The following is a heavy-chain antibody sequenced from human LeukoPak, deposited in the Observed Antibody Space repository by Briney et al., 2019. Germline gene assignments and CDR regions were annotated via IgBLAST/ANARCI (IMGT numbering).Heavy chain of an antibody. V-gene: IGHV4-34*01. CDR2: INHSGST. CDR3: ARGLGDPYFDY. CDR1: GGSFSGYH. Sequence: SETLSLTCAVYGGSFSGYHWSWIRQPPGKGLEWIGEINHSGSTNYNPSLKSRVTISVDTSKNQFSLKLSSVTAADTAVYYCARGLGDPYFDYWGQGTLVTVSS. J-gene: IGHJ4*02.